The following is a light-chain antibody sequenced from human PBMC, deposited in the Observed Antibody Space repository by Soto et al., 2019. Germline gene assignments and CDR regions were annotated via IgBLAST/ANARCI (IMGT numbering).Light chain of an antibody. J-gene: IGKJ3*01. CDR3: QQYGSSPRFT. CDR2: GAS. CDR1: QSVSSSY. Sequence: EIVLTQSPGTLSLSPGERATLSCRASQSVSSSYLAWYQQKPGQAPRLLIYGASSRATGIPDRFSGSGSGTDCTLTISRLEPEDFAVYYCQQYGSSPRFTFGPGTNVDIK. V-gene: IGKV3-20*01.